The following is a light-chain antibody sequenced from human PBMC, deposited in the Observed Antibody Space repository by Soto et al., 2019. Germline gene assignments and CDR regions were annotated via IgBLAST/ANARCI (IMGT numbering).Light chain of an antibody. Sequence: EIVLTQSPGTLSLSPGERATLSCRASQSVSSSYLAWYQQKPGQAPRLLIYGASSRATRIPDRFSGSGSGTDFTLTISRLEPEDFAVYYCQQYGSSPQLFGQGTKVDIK. J-gene: IGKJ1*01. CDR2: GAS. V-gene: IGKV3-20*01. CDR1: QSVSSSY. CDR3: QQYGSSPQL.